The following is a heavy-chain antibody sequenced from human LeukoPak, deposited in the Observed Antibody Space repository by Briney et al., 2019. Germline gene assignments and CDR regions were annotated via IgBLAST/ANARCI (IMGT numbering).Heavy chain of an antibody. CDR3: ARELTFAFDI. Sequence: SETLSLTCTVSGGSISSYYWSWIRQPPGKGLEGIGYIYYSGSTNYNPSLKSRVTISVDTSKNQFSLKLSSVTAADTAVYYCARELTFAFDIWGQGTMVTVSS. CDR1: GGSISSYY. CDR2: IYYSGST. V-gene: IGHV4-59*01. J-gene: IGHJ3*02.